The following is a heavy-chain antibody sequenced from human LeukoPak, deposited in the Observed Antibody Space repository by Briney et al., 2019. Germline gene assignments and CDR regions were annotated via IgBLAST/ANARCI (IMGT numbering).Heavy chain of an antibody. V-gene: IGHV4-34*01. CDR1: GGGFSGYY. J-gene: IGHJ4*02. D-gene: IGHD2-2*02. CDR3: ARLYLPASRFDY. Sequence: SQTLSLTCAVYGGGFSGYYWSWIRQTPGEGLERIGSIYHSGRTFYNPSLKSRVTMTVDTSKTPVSLKLSSVTAADTAVYYCARLYLPASRFDYWGQGTLVTVSS. CDR2: IYHSGRT.